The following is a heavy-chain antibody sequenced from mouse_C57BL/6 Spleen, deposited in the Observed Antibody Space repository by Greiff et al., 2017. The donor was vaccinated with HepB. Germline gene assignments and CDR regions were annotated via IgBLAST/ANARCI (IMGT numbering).Heavy chain of an antibody. D-gene: IGHD2-4*01. CDR1: GYTFTSYW. Sequence: VQLQQSGTVLARPGASVKMSCKTSGYTFTSYWMHWVKQRPGQGLEWIGAIYPGNSDTSYNQKFKGKTKLTAVTSASTAYMELSSLTNEDSAVYYCTRSAFYYDYYFDYWGQGTTLTVSS. CDR2: IYPGNSDT. CDR3: TRSAFYYDYYFDY. V-gene: IGHV1-5*01. J-gene: IGHJ2*01.